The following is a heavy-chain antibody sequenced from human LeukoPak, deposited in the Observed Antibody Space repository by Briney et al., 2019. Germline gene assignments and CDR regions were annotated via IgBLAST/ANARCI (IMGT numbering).Heavy chain of an antibody. D-gene: IGHD5-12*01. Sequence: QPGGSLRLSCAASGFTFSSYWMHWVRQAPGKGLVWVSRINSDGSSTSYADSVKGRFTISRDNAKNTLNLQMNSLRAEDTAVYYCARDSGYDDYFDYWGQGTLVTVSS. J-gene: IGHJ4*02. CDR3: ARDSGYDDYFDY. V-gene: IGHV3-74*01. CDR1: GFTFSSYW. CDR2: INSDGSST.